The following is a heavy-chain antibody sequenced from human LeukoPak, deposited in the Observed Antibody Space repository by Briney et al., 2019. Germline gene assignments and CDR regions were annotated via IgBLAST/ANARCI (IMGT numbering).Heavy chain of an antibody. V-gene: IGHV4-39*01. CDR2: IFYSGAT. CDR3: ASCHYYGTGIYQNWFDP. Sequence: PSEILSLTCTVSSDSISSSTSYWGWIRQPPGKGLEYIGSIFYSGATYYNPSLKSRVTMFVDTSKNQFSLKLSSVTAADTAVYYCASCHYYGTGIYQNWFDPWGQGTLVTVSS. D-gene: IGHD3-10*01. J-gene: IGHJ5*02. CDR1: SDSISSSTSY.